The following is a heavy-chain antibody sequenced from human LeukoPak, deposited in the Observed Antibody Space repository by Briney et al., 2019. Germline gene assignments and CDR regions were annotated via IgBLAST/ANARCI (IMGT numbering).Heavy chain of an antibody. Sequence: ALVKVSCKASGHTFTSYGISWVRQAPGQGLEWMGWISAYNGNTNYAQKLQGRVTMTTDTSTSTAYMELRSLRSDDTAVYYCARPTGSYYYYGMDVWGQGTTVTVSS. V-gene: IGHV1-18*01. CDR1: GHTFTSYG. J-gene: IGHJ6*02. CDR2: ISAYNGNT. CDR3: ARPTGSYYYYGMDV.